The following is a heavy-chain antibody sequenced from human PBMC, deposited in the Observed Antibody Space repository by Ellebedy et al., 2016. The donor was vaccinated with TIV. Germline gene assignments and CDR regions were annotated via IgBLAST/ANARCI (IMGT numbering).Heavy chain of an antibody. CDR2: IKQDGSEK. CDR1: GFTFSSYW. V-gene: IGHV3-7*01. J-gene: IGHJ6*03. CDR3: ARDTHSGWYGGFYYYYYYMDV. Sequence: GESLKISXAASGFTFSSYWMSWVRQAPGKGLEWVANIKQDGSEKYYVDSVKGRFTISRDNAKNSLYLQMNSLRAEDTAVYYCARDTHSGWYGGFYYYYYYMDVWGKGTTVTVSS. D-gene: IGHD6-19*01.